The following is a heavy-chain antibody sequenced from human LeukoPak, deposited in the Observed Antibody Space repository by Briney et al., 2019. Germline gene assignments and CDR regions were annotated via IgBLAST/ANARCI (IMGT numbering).Heavy chain of an antibody. V-gene: IGHV4-59*08. CDR1: GGSVSSYY. CDR2: IYYSGST. Sequence: SETLSLTCTVSGGSVSSYYWSWIRQPPGKGLEWIGYIYYSGSTNYNPSLKSRVTISVDTSKNQFSLKLSSVTAADTAVYYCARRIAVADAFDIWGQGTMVTVSS. CDR3: ARRIAVADAFDI. D-gene: IGHD6-19*01. J-gene: IGHJ3*02.